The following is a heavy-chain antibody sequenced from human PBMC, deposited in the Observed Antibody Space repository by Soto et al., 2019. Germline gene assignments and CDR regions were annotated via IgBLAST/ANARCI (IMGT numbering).Heavy chain of an antibody. D-gene: IGHD5-12*01. V-gene: IGHV3-9*01. CDR2: ISWNSGSI. CDR3: AKGRGYSGYDEAPTGDYYYYYMDV. J-gene: IGHJ6*03. CDR1: GFTFDDSA. Sequence: EVQLVESGGGLVQPGRSLRLSCAASGFTFDDSAMHWVRQAPGKGLEWVSGISWNSGSIGYADSVKGRFTISRDNAKNSLYLQMNSLRAEDTALYYCAKGRGYSGYDEAPTGDYYYYYMDVWGKGTTVTVSS.